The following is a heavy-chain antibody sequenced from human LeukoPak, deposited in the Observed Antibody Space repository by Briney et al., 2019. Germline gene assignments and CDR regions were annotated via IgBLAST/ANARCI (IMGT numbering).Heavy chain of an antibody. CDR3: ARGGGYCGASCYGIDN. D-gene: IGHD2-15*01. V-gene: IGHV3-64*01. CDR2: ISSNGGST. CDR1: GFTFSSYV. Sequence: GGSLRLSCAASGFTFSSYVMHWVRQAPGKGLEYVSTISSNGGSTYYANSMKGRFTISRDNSKNTLYLQMGSLRAEDMAVYYCARGGGYCGASCYGIDNWGQGTLVTVSS. J-gene: IGHJ4*02.